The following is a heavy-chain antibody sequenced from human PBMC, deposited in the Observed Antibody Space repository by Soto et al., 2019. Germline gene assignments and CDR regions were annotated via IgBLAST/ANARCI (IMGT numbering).Heavy chain of an antibody. Sequence: PSETLSLTCAVYCGSFSGYYWSWIRQPPGKGLEWIGEINHSGSTNYNPSLKSRVTISVDTSKNQFSLKLSSVTAADTAVYYCARGQRWLRFTSPGMDVWGQGTTVTVSS. CDR2: INHSGST. V-gene: IGHV4-34*01. CDR3: ARGQRWLRFTSPGMDV. J-gene: IGHJ6*02. CDR1: CGSFSGYY. D-gene: IGHD5-12*01.